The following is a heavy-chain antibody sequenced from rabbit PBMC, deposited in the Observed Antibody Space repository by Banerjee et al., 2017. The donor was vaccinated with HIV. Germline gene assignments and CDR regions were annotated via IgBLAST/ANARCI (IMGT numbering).Heavy chain of an antibody. CDR2: AYAGSSANT. CDR3: ARDTGTSFSSYGMDL. V-gene: IGHV1S40*01. J-gene: IGHJ6*01. Sequence: QSLEESGGGLVKPGASLTLTCKASGFSFNSGYDMCWVRQAPGKGLEWVACAYAGSSANTYSATWAKGRFTCSKTSSTTVTLQMTSLTVADTATYFCARDTGTSFSSYGMDLWGPGTLVTVS. CDR1: GFSFNSGYD. D-gene: IGHD7-1*01.